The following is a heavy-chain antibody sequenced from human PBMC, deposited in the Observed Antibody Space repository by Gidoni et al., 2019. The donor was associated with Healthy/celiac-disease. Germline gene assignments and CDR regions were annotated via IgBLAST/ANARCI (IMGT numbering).Heavy chain of an antibody. CDR2: INAGNGNT. CDR3: ARGRPVYYFDY. CDR1: GYTFTSYA. D-gene: IGHD2-8*01. J-gene: IGHJ4*02. V-gene: IGHV1-3*01. Sequence: QVQLVQYGAEVKKPGASVKVSCTASGYTFTSYAIHWVRQAPGQRLEWMGWINAGNGNTKYSQKFQGRVTITRDTSASTAYMELSSLRSEDTAVYYCARGRPVYYFDYWGQGTLVTVSS.